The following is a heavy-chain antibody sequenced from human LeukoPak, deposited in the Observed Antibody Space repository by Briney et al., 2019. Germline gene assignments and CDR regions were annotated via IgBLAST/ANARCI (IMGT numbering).Heavy chain of an antibody. Sequence: GRSLRLSCAASGFTFSRYGMHWVRQAPGKGLEWVATIWFDGSNENYSDSVKGRFTISRDNSKNTLYLQMNSLRAEDTAVYYCAKDRDDYNRLDPFDDWGQGTLVTVSS. J-gene: IGHJ4*02. D-gene: IGHD3-16*01. V-gene: IGHV3-33*06. CDR2: IWFDGSNE. CDR1: GFTFSRYG. CDR3: AKDRDDYNRLDPFDD.